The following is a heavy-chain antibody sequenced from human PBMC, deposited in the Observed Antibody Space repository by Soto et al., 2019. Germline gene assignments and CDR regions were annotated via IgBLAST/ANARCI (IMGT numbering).Heavy chain of an antibody. D-gene: IGHD3-22*01. Sequence: SETLSLTCTVSGGSISSGDYYWSWIRQPPGKGLEWIGYIYYSGSTYYNPSLKSRVTISVDTSKNQFSLKLSSVTAADTAVYYCAREDSGYYSNWFDPWGQGTLVTVSS. J-gene: IGHJ5*02. CDR3: AREDSGYYSNWFDP. CDR2: IYYSGST. V-gene: IGHV4-30-4*01. CDR1: GGSISSGDYY.